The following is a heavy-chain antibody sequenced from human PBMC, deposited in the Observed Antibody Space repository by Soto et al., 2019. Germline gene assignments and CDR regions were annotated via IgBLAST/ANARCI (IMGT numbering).Heavy chain of an antibody. Sequence: QVQLMQSGAEVKKPGYSVRVSCKASGGTFSSHAINWVRQAPGQGIELMGGLITASETLNIAQKFQDRVTIPADKSPTTVYRELSNLRSDDTAVYYCTRGTKGPGQYGPGSQGWFDPWGQGTLVTVSS. D-gene: IGHD3-10*01. CDR2: LITASETL. V-gene: IGHV1-69*06. CDR1: GGTFSSHA. J-gene: IGHJ5*02. CDR3: TRGTKGPGQYGPGSQGWFDP.